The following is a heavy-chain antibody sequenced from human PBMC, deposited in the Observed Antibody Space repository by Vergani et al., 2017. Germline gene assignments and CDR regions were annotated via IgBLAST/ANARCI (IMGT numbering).Heavy chain of an antibody. CDR2: ISYDGSNK. CDR3: SKVRRMGMAAIRQFLDY. V-gene: IGHV3-30*18. D-gene: IGHD5-24*01. Sequence: QVQLVESGGNVVQSGTSLRPSRVASGFSLGSYGMHWVRQAPGKGLEWVAVISYDGSNKYYADSVKGRFTISSDNSKNTLYLQMNSLRAEDTAVYYCSKVRRMGMAAIRQFLDYWGQGTLVTVSS. J-gene: IGHJ4*02. CDR1: GFSLGSYG.